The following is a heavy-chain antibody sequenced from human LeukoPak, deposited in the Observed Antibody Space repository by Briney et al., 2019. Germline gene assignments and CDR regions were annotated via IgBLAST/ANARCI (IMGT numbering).Heavy chain of an antibody. CDR1: GGSISSGAYY. CDR3: ARDRRVTIFGIITHRWFDP. J-gene: IGHJ5*02. Sequence: SETLSLTCTVSGGSISSGAYYWSWIRQLPGKGLEWIGYIYNSGTTYYNPSLKSRVTISVDTSKNQFSQKLSSVTAADTAVYYCARDRRVTIFGIITHRWFDPWGQGTLVTVSS. D-gene: IGHD3-3*01. CDR2: IYNSGTT. V-gene: IGHV4-31*03.